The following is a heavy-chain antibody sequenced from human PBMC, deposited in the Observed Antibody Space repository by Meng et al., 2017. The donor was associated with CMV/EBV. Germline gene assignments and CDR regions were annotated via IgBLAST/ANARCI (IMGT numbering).Heavy chain of an antibody. V-gene: IGHV3-21*01. CDR2: VSNRSSYV. D-gene: IGHD6-13*01. CDR1: TVSTYG. CDR3: ARDPSGIAAAGTGGGFDY. Sequence: TVSTYGMSWVRQAPGKGLKWVSSVSNRSSYVYYADSVKGRFTISRNNAKNSLYLQMNSLRAEDTAVYYCARDPSGIAAAGTGGGFDYWGQGTLVTVSS. J-gene: IGHJ4*02.